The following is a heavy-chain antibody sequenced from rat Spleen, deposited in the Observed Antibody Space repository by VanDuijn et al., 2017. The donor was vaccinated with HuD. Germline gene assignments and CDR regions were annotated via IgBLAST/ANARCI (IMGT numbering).Heavy chain of an antibody. J-gene: IGHJ2*01. CDR3: ARLKGFDGPYYYPYYFDY. CDR2: ISYDGSST. CDR1: GLTFSRSA. D-gene: IGHD1-6*01. V-gene: IGHV5-29*01. Sequence: EVQLVESGGGLVQPGRSLKLSCAASGLTFSRSAMAWVRQAPAKGLEWVATISYDGSSTYYRDSVKGRLTISRDNAKSTLYLQMDSLRSEGTATYYCARLKGFDGPYYYPYYFDYWGQGVMVTVSA.